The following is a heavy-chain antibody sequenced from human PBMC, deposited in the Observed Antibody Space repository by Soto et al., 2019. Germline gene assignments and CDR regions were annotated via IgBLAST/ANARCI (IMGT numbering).Heavy chain of an antibody. Sequence: QVQLVQSGAEVKKPGASVKVSCKASGYTFTSYAMHWVRQAPGQRLEWMGWINAGNGNTKYSQKFQGRVTITRDTSASTDYMELSSLRSEDTAVYYCARRIVGATTDWFDPWGQGTLVTVAS. CDR1: GYTFTSYA. D-gene: IGHD1-26*01. V-gene: IGHV1-3*01. J-gene: IGHJ5*02. CDR3: ARRIVGATTDWFDP. CDR2: INAGNGNT.